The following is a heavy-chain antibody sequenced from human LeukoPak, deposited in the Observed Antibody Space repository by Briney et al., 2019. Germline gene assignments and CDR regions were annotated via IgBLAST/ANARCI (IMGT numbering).Heavy chain of an antibody. CDR3: AKTPEWGSYRPTYYFDY. Sequence: PGGSLRLSCAASGFTFSRYAMSWVRQAPGKGLKWVSGISESGGSTYYTDSVKGRFTISRDNSKNTLYLQMNSLRAGDTAVYYCAKTPEWGSYRPTYYFDYWGQGTLVTVSS. V-gene: IGHV3-23*01. J-gene: IGHJ4*02. CDR1: GFTFSRYA. CDR2: ISESGGST. D-gene: IGHD3-16*02.